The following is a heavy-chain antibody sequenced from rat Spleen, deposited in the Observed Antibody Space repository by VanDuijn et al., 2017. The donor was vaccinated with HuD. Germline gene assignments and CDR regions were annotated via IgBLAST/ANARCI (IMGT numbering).Heavy chain of an antibody. CDR1: GFTFSNYY. CDR2: INNDGDTT. D-gene: IGHD2-5*01. CDR3: VRQGYLRDWYFGF. Sequence: EVQLVESGGGSVQPGKSLKLSCAASGFTFSNYYMAWVRQAPTKGLEWVATINNDGDTTYYRDSVKGRFTISRDNGKNTLYLEMDSLGSEDMATYYCVRQGYLRDWYFGFWGPGTMVTVSS. J-gene: IGHJ1*01. V-gene: IGHV5-25*01.